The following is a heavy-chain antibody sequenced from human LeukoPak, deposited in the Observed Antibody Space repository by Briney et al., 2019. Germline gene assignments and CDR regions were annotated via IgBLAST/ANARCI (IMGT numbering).Heavy chain of an antibody. J-gene: IGHJ5*02. CDR3: ARNPGAYSYGILWGGWFDP. Sequence: SETLSLTCTVSGGSISSSSYYWGWIRQPPGKGLEWIGSIYYSGSTYYNPSLKSRVTISVDTSKNQFSLKQSSVTAADTAVYYCARNPGAYSYGILWGGWFDPWGQGTLVTVSS. V-gene: IGHV4-39*01. CDR1: GGSISSSSYY. CDR2: IYYSGST. D-gene: IGHD5-18*01.